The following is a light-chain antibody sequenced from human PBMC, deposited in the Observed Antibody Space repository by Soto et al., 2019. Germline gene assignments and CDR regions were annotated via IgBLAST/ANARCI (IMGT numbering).Light chain of an antibody. CDR1: QTISIY. V-gene: IGKV1-39*01. CDR2: TAS. Sequence: DIQMTQSPSSLSASVGDRVTITCRASQTISIYLNWYQQKPGKAPKLLIYTASSLESGVPSRFSGSGSGTDFTLTISSLQPEDFATDYCQQSYSTPYTFGQGTELETK. J-gene: IGKJ2*01. CDR3: QQSYSTPYT.